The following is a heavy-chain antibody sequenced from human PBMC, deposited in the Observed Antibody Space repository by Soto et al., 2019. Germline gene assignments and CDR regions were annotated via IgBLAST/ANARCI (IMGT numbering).Heavy chain of an antibody. CDR3: ARDVAGTEGPSD. D-gene: IGHD6-19*01. V-gene: IGHV4-31*03. J-gene: IGHJ4*02. CDR2: IYYSGST. CDR1: GGSISSGGYY. Sequence: SENLSLTCTVSGGSISSGGYYWSWIRQHPGKGLEWIGYIYYSGSTYYNPSLKSRVTISVDTSKNQFSLKLSSVTAADTAVYYCARDVAGTEGPSDWGQGTLVTVSS.